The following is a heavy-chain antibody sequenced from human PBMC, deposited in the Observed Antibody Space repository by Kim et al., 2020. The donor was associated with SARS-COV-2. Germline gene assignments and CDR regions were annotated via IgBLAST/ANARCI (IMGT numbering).Heavy chain of an antibody. CDR3: ARDRLRYYDILTGSNDAFDI. Sequence: GGSLRLSCAASGFTFSSYSMNWVRQAPGKGLEWVSSISSSSSYIYYADSVKGRFTISRDNAKNSLYLQMNSLRAEDTAVYYCARDRLRYYDILTGSNDAFDIWGQGTMVTVSS. D-gene: IGHD3-9*01. J-gene: IGHJ3*02. CDR2: ISSSSSYI. CDR1: GFTFSSYS. V-gene: IGHV3-21*01.